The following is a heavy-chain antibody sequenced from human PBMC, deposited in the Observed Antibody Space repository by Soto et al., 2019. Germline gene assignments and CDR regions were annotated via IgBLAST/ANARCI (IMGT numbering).Heavy chain of an antibody. V-gene: IGHV4-61*01. Sequence: PSETLSLTCTVSGGSVSSGSYYWSWIRQPPGKGLEWIGYIYYSGSTNYNPSLKSRVTISVDTSKNQFSLKLSSVTAADTAVYYCAIEGDSSGYYPIDYWGRGTLVTVSS. J-gene: IGHJ4*02. D-gene: IGHD3-22*01. CDR1: GGSVSSGSYY. CDR3: AIEGDSSGYYPIDY. CDR2: IYYSGST.